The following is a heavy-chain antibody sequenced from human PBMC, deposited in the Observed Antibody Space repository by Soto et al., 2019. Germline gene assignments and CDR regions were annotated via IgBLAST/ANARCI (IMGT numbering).Heavy chain of an antibody. J-gene: IGHJ6*02. CDR1: GGSISSGDYY. V-gene: IGHV4-30-4*01. Sequence: SETLSLTCTVSGGSISSGDYYWSWIRQPPGKGLEWIGYIYYSGSTYYNPSLKSRVTISVDTSKNQFSLKLSSVTAADTAVYYCARGGVLEWLLSSYYYGMDVWGQGTTVTVSS. D-gene: IGHD3-3*01. CDR3: ARGGVLEWLLSSYYYGMDV. CDR2: IYYSGST.